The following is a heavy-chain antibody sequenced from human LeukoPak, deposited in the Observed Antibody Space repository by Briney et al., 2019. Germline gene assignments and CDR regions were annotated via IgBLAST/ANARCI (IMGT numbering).Heavy chain of an antibody. J-gene: IGHJ4*02. D-gene: IGHD2-15*01. Sequence: GGSLRLSRAASGFTFGSFSRGSARQAPGMGLEWASYIGSSSSTIYYADSVKGRFTISRDNVKKSLYLQMNSLRAEDTAVYYRLRVVGRGIHYWGQGTLVTVSS. V-gene: IGHV3-48*01. CDR3: LRVVGRGIHY. CDR1: GFTFGSFS. CDR2: IGSSSSTI.